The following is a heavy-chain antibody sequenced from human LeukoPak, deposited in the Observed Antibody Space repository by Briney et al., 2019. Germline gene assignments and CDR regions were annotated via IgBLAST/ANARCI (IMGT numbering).Heavy chain of an antibody. Sequence: SETLSLTCTVSGGSFSSYYWNWIRQPPGKGLEWIGYVYHIGNTKYNPSPESRVTISIDTSKNQFSLRLSSVTAADTAVYYSARLASGSYGPLTPFDYWGQGTLVTVSS. J-gene: IGHJ4*02. CDR1: GGSFSSYY. D-gene: IGHD1-26*01. V-gene: IGHV4-59*08. CDR3: ARLASGSYGPLTPFDY. CDR2: VYHIGNT.